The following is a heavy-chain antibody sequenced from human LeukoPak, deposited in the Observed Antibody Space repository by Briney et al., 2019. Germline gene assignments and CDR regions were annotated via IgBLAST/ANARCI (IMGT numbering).Heavy chain of an antibody. CDR3: ARLRGTNWFDP. J-gene: IGHJ5*02. CDR2: IWYDGSNK. D-gene: IGHD1/OR15-1a*01. CDR1: GFSFSNAW. V-gene: IGHV3-33*08. Sequence: PGGSLRLSCVASGFSFSNAWMSWVRQAPGKGLEWVAVIWYDGSNKYYADSVKGRFTISRDNSKNTLYLQMNSLRAEDTAVYYCARLRGTNWFDPWGQGTLVTVSS.